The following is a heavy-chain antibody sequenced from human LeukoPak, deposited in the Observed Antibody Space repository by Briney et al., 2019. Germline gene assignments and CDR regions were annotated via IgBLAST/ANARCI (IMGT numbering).Heavy chain of an antibody. CDR1: GFTFSSYA. V-gene: IGHV3-30-3*01. D-gene: IGHD3-10*01. Sequence: GGSLRLSCAASGFTFSSYAMHWVRQAPGKGLEWVAVISYDGSNKYYADSVKGRFTISRDNSKNTLYLQMNSLRAEDTAVYYCARGPYYYGSGAEDYWGQGTLVTVSS. CDR3: ARGPYYYGSGAEDY. CDR2: ISYDGSNK. J-gene: IGHJ4*02.